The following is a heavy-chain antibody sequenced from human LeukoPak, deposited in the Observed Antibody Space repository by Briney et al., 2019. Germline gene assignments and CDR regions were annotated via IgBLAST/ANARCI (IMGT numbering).Heavy chain of an antibody. J-gene: IGHJ3*02. CDR1: GYSISSGYY. D-gene: IGHD2-15*01. CDR3: ARDFEYCSGGSCYSTAFDI. Sequence: SETLSLTCTVSGYSISSGYYWGWIRQPPGKGLEWIGSIYHSGSTYYNPSLKSRVTISVDTSKNQFSLKLSSVTAADTAVYYCARDFEYCSGGSCYSTAFDIWGQGTMVTVSS. V-gene: IGHV4-38-2*02. CDR2: IYHSGST.